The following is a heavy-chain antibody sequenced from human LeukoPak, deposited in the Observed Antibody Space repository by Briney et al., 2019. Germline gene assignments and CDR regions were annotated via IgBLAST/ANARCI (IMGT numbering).Heavy chain of an antibody. Sequence: ASVKVSCKASGYTFTSYGISCVRQAPGQGREWMGWISAYNGNTNYAQKLQGRVTMTTDTSTSTAYMELRSLRSDDTAVYYCARDKQLDWAHYYYYYMDVWGKGTTVTVSS. CDR1: GYTFTSYG. J-gene: IGHJ6*03. V-gene: IGHV1-18*01. D-gene: IGHD1-1*01. CDR2: ISAYNGNT. CDR3: ARDKQLDWAHYYYYYMDV.